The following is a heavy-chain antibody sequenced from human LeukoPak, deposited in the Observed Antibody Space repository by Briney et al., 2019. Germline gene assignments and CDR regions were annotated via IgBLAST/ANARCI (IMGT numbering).Heavy chain of an antibody. J-gene: IGHJ4*02. D-gene: IGHD3-10*01. V-gene: IGHV3-30*04. CDR2: ISYDGSNK. Sequence: GGSLRLSCAASGFTFSSYAMHWVRQAPGKGLEWVAVISYDGSNKYYADSVKGRFTISRDNSKNTLYLQMNSLRAEDTAVYYCAKGGGSGFVDYWGQGTLVTVSS. CDR1: GFTFSSYA. CDR3: AKGGGSGFVDY.